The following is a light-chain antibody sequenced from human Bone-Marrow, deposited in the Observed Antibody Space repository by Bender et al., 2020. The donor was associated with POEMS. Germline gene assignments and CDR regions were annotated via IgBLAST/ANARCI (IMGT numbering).Light chain of an antibody. CDR1: SDDVGGYRH. CDR3: SSYTASRSYV. CDR2: EVT. V-gene: IGLV2-14*01. J-gene: IGLJ1*01. Sequence: QSALTQPASVSGSPGQSITISCTGTSDDVGGYRHVSWYQQHPGKAPKLIIYEVTDRPSGVSDRFSASKSGNTASLTISGLQAEDEADYYCSSYTASRSYVFGVGTRVFVI.